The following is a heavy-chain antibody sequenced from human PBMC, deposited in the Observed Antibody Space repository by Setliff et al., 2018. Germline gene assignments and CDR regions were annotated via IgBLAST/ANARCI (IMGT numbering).Heavy chain of an antibody. CDR3: ARDPGFHSGTWCLGD. V-gene: IGHV4-61*02. CDR1: GASISSGSYY. Sequence: SETLSLTCTVSGASISSGSYYWSWIRQPAGKGLEWLGRISTSGTTNYSPSFKSRVTISADTSKNQIALTLSSVTAADTAVYFCARDPGFHSGTWCLGDWGQGTQVTVSS. CDR2: ISTSGTT. J-gene: IGHJ4*02. D-gene: IGHD2-8*01.